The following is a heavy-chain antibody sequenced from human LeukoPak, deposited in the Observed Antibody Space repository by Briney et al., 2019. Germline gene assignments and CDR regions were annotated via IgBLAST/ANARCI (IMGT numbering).Heavy chain of an antibody. Sequence: SETLSLTCTVSGGSISSYYWSWIRQPPGKGLEWIGYIYYSGSTNYNPSLKSRVTISVDTSKNQFSLKLSSVTAADTAVYYCARGGLAYYYYYYMDVWGKGTTVTISS. J-gene: IGHJ6*03. V-gene: IGHV4-59*01. D-gene: IGHD3-22*01. CDR3: ARGGLAYYYYYYMDV. CDR2: IYYSGST. CDR1: GGSISSYY.